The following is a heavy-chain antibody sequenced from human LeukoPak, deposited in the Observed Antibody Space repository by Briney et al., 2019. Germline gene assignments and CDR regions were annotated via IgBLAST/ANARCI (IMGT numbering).Heavy chain of an antibody. CDR2: ITPILGIA. J-gene: IGHJ4*02. CDR3: ARDGSTTRDY. CDR1: GGTFSSYA. V-gene: IGHV1-69*04. D-gene: IGHD1-1*01. Sequence: SVKVSCKASGGTFSSYAISWVRQAPGQGLEWMGRITPILGIANYAQKFQGRVTITADKSTSTAYMELSSLRSEDTAVYYCARDGSTTRDYWGQGTLVTVSS.